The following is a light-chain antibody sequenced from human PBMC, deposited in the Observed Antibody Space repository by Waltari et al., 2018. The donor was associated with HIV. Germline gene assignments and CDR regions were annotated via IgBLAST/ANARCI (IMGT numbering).Light chain of an antibody. CDR2: AAS. CDR3: QQYGNSPALYT. V-gene: IGKV3-20*01. Sequence: EIVLTQSPGTLSLSPGERATLSCRASQSVSSSSLAWYQQKAGQAPRLLIYAASIRATGIPDRFSGSGSGTDFTLTISRLDPEDFAVYYCQQYGNSPALYTFGQGTKLEIK. CDR1: QSVSSSS. J-gene: IGKJ2*01.